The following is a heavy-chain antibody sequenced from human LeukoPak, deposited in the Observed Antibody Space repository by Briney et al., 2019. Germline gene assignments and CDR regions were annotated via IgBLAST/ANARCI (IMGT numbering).Heavy chain of an antibody. CDR3: ARDSGCSGGSCYPTLSYFDY. Sequence: PGGSLRLSCAAPGFTFSSYWMSWVRQAPGKGLEWVANIKQDGSEKYYVDSVKGRFTISRDNAKNSLYLQMNSLRAEDTAVYYCARDSGCSGGSCYPTLSYFDYWGQGTLVTVSS. CDR2: IKQDGSEK. CDR1: GFTFSSYW. D-gene: IGHD2-15*01. J-gene: IGHJ4*02. V-gene: IGHV3-7*03.